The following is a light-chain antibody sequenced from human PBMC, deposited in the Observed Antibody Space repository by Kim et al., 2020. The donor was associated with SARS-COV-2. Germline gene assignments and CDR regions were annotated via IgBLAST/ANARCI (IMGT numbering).Light chain of an antibody. CDR3: QQYGNSPWT. CDR1: QSGNNRY. Sequence: SAGERTTPSCSASQSGNNRYLAWYQQKPGQAPRLLIYGASSRATGIPERFSGSGSGTDFTLTISRLEPEDLAGYYCQQYGNSPWTFGQVTKVDIK. V-gene: IGKV3-20*01. CDR2: GAS. J-gene: IGKJ1*01.